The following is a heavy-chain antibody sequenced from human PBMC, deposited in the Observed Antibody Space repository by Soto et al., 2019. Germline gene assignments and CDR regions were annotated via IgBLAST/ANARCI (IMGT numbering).Heavy chain of an antibody. D-gene: IGHD6-25*01. J-gene: IGHJ4*02. CDR3: ARETAGRFDY. CDR2: MTPNSGNT. Sequence: QVQLVQSGAEVKKPGASVKVSCKASGYTLTSYDINWVRQATGQGLEWMGWMTPNSGNTAYAQKFQGRVTMTRTTSLRTAYMEVRSLRSEDTAVYYCARETAGRFDYWGQGTLVTVSS. V-gene: IGHV1-8*01. CDR1: GYTLTSYD.